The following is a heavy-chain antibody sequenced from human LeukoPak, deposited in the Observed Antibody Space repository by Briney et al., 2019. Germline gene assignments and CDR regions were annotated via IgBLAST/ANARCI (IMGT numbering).Heavy chain of an antibody. V-gene: IGHV4-39*01. J-gene: IGHJ6*02. D-gene: IGHD3-3*02. CDR1: GGSISSSSYY. CDR3: AITLPISYYYYYGMDV. Sequence: SETLSLTCTVSGGSISSSSYYWGWIRQPPGKGLEWIGSIYYSGSTYYNPSLKSRVTISVDTSKNQFSLKLSSVTAADTAVYYCAITLPISYYYYYGMDVWGQGTTVTVSS. CDR2: IYYSGST.